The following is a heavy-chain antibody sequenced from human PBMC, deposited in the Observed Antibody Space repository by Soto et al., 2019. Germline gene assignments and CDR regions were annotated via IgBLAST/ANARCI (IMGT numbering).Heavy chain of an antibody. D-gene: IGHD2-21*01. J-gene: IGHJ3*01. Sequence: QVQLQEAGPGLVKPSQTLSLTCTVSGGSITTDNYFWSWISQPPGKGLEWIGYILYSGTVYYKSPLKSRMTTSIGTSNNQFSLNLNSLTAADTAMSYGAREVISPVHQGAEDGFDLWGQGTMVTVSS. CDR3: AREVISPVHQGAEDGFDL. V-gene: IGHV4-30-4*01. CDR1: GGSITTDNYF. CDR2: ILYSGTV.